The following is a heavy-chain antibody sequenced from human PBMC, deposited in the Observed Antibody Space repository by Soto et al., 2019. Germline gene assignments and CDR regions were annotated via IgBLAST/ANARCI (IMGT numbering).Heavy chain of an antibody. CDR2: ISGSGGST. Sequence: GESLKISCAASGFTFSSYAMSWVRQAPGKGREWVSAISGSGGSTYYADSVKGRFTISRDNSKNTLYPQMNSLRAEDAAVYYCAKGYYDSSGYYYYWGQGTLVTVSS. CDR1: GFTFSSYA. CDR3: AKGYYDSSGYYYY. V-gene: IGHV3-23*01. J-gene: IGHJ4*02. D-gene: IGHD3-22*01.